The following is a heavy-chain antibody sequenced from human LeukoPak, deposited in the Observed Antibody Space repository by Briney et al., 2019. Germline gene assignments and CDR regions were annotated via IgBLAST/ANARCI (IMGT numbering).Heavy chain of an antibody. CDR2: ISSSGSTI. J-gene: IGHJ4*02. CDR1: GFTFSDYY. D-gene: IGHD2-8*02. V-gene: IGHV3-11*04. CDR3: AREYWPYYFDY. Sequence: GGSLRLSCADSGFTFSDYYMSWLRQAPGKGLEWVSYISSSGSTIYYADSVKGRFTISRDNAKNSLYLQMNSLRAEDTAVYYCAREYWPYYFDYWGQGTLVTVSS.